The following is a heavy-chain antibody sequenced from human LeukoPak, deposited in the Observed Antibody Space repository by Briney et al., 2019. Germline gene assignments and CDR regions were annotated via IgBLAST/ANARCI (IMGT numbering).Heavy chain of an antibody. CDR3: ARDESSGEMRYSSSSPFDY. V-gene: IGHV1-58*02. D-gene: IGHD6-6*01. CDR1: GFPFTSSS. J-gene: IGHJ4*02. CDR2: IAVASGNT. Sequence: GASVKVSCKASGFPFTSSSMQWVRQARGQRLEWIGWIAVASGNTNYAQKFQGRVTITRDMSTSTAYMELSSLRSEDTAVYYCARDESSGEMRYSSSSPFDYWGQGTLVTVSS.